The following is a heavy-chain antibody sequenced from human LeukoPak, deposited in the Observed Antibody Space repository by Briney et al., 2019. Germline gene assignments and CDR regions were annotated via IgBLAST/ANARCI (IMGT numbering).Heavy chain of an antibody. V-gene: IGHV4-39*01. D-gene: IGHD1-1*01. J-gene: IGHJ5*02. Sequence: SVTLSLTCTVSGGSISSSSYYWGWIRQPPGKGLEWIGSIYYSGSTYYNPSLKSRVTISVDTSKNQFSLKLSSVTAADTAVYYCARTAKYNWKPANWFDPWGQGTLVTVSS. CDR2: IYYSGST. CDR1: GGSISSSSYY. CDR3: ARTAKYNWKPANWFDP.